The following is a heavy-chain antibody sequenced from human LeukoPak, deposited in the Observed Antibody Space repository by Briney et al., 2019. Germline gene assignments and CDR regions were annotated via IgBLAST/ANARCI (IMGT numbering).Heavy chain of an antibody. CDR2: IYYTGST. Sequence: SETLSLTCTVSGGSISSSSYYWSWIRQPPGKGLEWIGYIYYTGSTNYNPSLKSRVTISVDTSKNQFSLKLTSVTAADTAVYYCARGWEVTGNWFDPWGQGTLVTVSS. J-gene: IGHJ5*02. CDR1: GGSISSSSYY. CDR3: ARGWEVTGNWFDP. D-gene: IGHD1-26*01. V-gene: IGHV4-61*01.